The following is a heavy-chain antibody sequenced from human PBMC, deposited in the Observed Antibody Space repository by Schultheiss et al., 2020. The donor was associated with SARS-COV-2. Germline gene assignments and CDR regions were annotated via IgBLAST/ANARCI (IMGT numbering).Heavy chain of an antibody. J-gene: IGHJ4*02. Sequence: ASVKVSCKASGYTFISYGISWVRQAPGQGLEWMGWISPHNGNTDYAQKFQGRVTMTRNTSISTAYMELSSLRSEDTAVYYCARGRSRWERDRYYFDYWGQGTLVTVSS. D-gene: IGHD1-26*01. CDR1: GYTFISYG. CDR3: ARGRSRWERDRYYFDY. CDR2: ISPHNGNT. V-gene: IGHV1-8*01.